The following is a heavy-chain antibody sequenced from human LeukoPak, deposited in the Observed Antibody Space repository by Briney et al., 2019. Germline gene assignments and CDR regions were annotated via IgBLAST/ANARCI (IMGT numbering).Heavy chain of an antibody. CDR2: IYPDDSDT. Sequence: GESLKISCKGSGYTFTSYWIGWVRQMPGKGLEWMGIIYPDDSDTKYSPSFQGQVTISADKSISTAFLQWSSLKASDTAMYYCASATGSYSYFDYWGQGTLVTVSS. CDR1: GYTFTSYW. CDR3: ASATGSYSYFDY. J-gene: IGHJ4*02. V-gene: IGHV5-51*01. D-gene: IGHD1-26*01.